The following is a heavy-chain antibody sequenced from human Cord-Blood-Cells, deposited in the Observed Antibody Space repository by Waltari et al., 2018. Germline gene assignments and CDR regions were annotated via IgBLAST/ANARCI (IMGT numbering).Heavy chain of an antibody. CDR1: GFTFSSYS. Sequence: EVQLVESGGGLVKPGGSLSLSCAASGFTFSSYSMNWVRQAPGKGLDWVSSSSSSSSYIYYADSVKGRFTISRDNAKNSLYRQMNSLRAEDTAVYYCARDSTMVTDYWGQGTLVTVSS. CDR2: SSSSSSYI. V-gene: IGHV3-21*01. CDR3: ARDSTMVTDY. D-gene: IGHD3-10*01. J-gene: IGHJ4*02.